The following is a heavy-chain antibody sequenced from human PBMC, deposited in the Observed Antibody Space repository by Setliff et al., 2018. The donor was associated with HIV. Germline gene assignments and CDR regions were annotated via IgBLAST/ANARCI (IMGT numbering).Heavy chain of an antibody. J-gene: IGHJ4*02. CDR1: EDTFNSYT. Sequence: GASVKVSCKASEDTFNSYTIHWVRRTPGQGLEWMGRTIPVLSMSNFALKFQGRGSIFADKSTSTAYLGLNGLTSEDTAIYSCATSFGSGVSPFDNWGQVTLVTVSS. CDR3: ATSFGSGVSPFDN. CDR2: TIPVLSMS. V-gene: IGHV1-69*02. D-gene: IGHD3-10*01.